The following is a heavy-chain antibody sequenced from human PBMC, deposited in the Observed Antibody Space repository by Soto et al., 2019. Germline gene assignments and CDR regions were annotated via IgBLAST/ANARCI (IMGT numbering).Heavy chain of an antibody. CDR2: ISGSGGST. D-gene: IGHD3-3*01. CDR1: GFTFSSYA. Sequence: GGSLRLSCAASGFTFSSYAMSWVRQAPGKGLEWVSAISGSGGSTYYADSVKGRFTISRDNSKNTLYLQMNSLRAEDTAVYYYAKDHYYDFWSGSTDYFDYWGQGTLVTVSS. V-gene: IGHV3-23*01. J-gene: IGHJ4*02. CDR3: AKDHYYDFWSGSTDYFDY.